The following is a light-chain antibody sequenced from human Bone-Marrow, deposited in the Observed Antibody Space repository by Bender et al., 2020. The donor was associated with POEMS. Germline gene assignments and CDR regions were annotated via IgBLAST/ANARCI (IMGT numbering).Light chain of an antibody. CDR3: QVWDSRGGRRHWV. J-gene: IGLJ3*02. CDR1: KVGDKF. CDR2: KDD. Sequence: SYDLTQLPSVSVSPGQTASITCSGDKVGDKFVAWYQQKPGQSPLLVIYKDDKRPSGIPERFSGSNSGTTATLTISGTQAMDEADYYCQVWDSRGGRRHWVFGGGTKLTVL. V-gene: IGLV3-1*01.